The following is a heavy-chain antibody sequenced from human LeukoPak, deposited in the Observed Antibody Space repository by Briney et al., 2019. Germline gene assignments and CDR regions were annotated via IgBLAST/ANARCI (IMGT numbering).Heavy chain of an antibody. D-gene: IGHD6-13*01. J-gene: IGHJ4*02. CDR2: INPNSGGT. CDR1: GYTFTGYY. Sequence: GASVKVSCKASGYTFTGYYMHWVRQAPGQGLEWMGWINPNSGGTNYAQKFQGRVTMTRDTSISTAYMELSRLRSDDTAVYYCARANSGYSSSWYFDYWGQGTLVTVSS. CDR3: ARANSGYSSSWYFDY. V-gene: IGHV1-2*02.